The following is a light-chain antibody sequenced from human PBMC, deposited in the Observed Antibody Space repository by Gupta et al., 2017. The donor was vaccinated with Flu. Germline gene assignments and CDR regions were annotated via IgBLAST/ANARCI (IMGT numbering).Light chain of an antibody. J-gene: IGLJ3*02. Sequence: SITISCTGTSSDVGGYDDVSWYQQHPGKAPKLMIYEVSNRPSGVSNRFSGSKSGTTASLTISGLQAEDEADYYCSSYTRTSVWVFGGGTNLTVL. CDR1: SSDVGGYDD. CDR2: EVS. V-gene: IGLV2-14*01. CDR3: SSYTRTSVWV.